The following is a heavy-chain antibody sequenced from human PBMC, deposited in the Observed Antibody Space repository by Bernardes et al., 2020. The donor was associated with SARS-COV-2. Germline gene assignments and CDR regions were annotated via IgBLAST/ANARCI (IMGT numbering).Heavy chain of an antibody. J-gene: IGHJ4*02. D-gene: IGHD4-17*01. CDR2: IDPSDSYT. CDR1: GYTFFNYW. Sequence: GESLKISCEGSGYTFFNYWISWVRQMPGKGLEWMGRIDPSDSYTDYSPSFEDHVTISVDKSINTAYLQWSSLRAEDTGVYYCARGHGCDYWGQGTLVTVSS. CDR3: ARGHGCDY. V-gene: IGHV5-10-1*01.